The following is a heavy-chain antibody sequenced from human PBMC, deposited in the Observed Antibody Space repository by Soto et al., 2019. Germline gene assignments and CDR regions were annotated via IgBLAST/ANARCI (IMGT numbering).Heavy chain of an antibody. Sequence: GGSLRLSCSASGFTFRNYAMYWVRQAPGKGLETVSAITYGGASTTYYADSVKGRFTISRDNSKNIVYLQMNSLRVEDTAVYYCAKGVQGSYSSYHFDYWGQGTLVTVSS. CDR2: ITYGGASTT. CDR3: AKGVQGSYSSYHFDY. D-gene: IGHD5-18*01. J-gene: IGHJ4*02. V-gene: IGHV3-64*04. CDR1: GFTFRNYA.